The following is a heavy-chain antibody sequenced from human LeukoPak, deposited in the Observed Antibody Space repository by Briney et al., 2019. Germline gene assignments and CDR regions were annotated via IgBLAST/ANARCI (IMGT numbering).Heavy chain of an antibody. J-gene: IGHJ4*02. D-gene: IGHD6-19*01. V-gene: IGHV1-18*01. CDR2: ISAYNGNT. Sequence: ASVKVSCKASGYTFTSYGISWVRQAPGQGLEWMGWISAYNGNTNYAQKLQGRVTMTTDTSTSTACMELRSLRSDDTAVYYCARDLNSGWCGEKPFFDYWGQGTLVTVSS. CDR3: ARDLNSGWCGEKPFFDY. CDR1: GYTFTSYG.